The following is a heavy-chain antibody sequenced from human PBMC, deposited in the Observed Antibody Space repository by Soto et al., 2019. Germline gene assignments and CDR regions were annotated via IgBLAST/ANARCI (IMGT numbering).Heavy chain of an antibody. CDR3: ARDLQLGYCSGGSCYPYYYYGMAV. CDR1: GNTFTGSY. Sequence: ASWKVSCKGSGNTFTGSYLPWGRQAPGQRLEWMGWINPNSGGTNYAQKFQGWVTMTRDTSISTAYMELSRLRSDDTAVYYCARDLQLGYCSGGSCYPYYYYGMAVWGQGTTVTSPQ. J-gene: IGHJ6*01. V-gene: IGHV1-2*04. D-gene: IGHD2-15*01. CDR2: INPNSGGT.